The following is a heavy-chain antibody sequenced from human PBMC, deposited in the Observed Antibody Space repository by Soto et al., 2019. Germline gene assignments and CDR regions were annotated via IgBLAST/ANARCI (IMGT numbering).Heavy chain of an antibody. CDR1: GFTFSSYA. J-gene: IGHJ5*02. CDR2: ISGSGGST. CDR3: AKDPTDIVLMVYENWFDP. D-gene: IGHD2-8*01. Sequence: EVQLLESGGGLVQPGGSLRLSCAASGFTFSSYAMSWVRQAPGKGLEWVSAISGSGGSTYYADSGKGRFTISRDNSKNTLYLQMNSLRAEDTAVYYCAKDPTDIVLMVYENWFDPWGQGILVTVSS. V-gene: IGHV3-23*01.